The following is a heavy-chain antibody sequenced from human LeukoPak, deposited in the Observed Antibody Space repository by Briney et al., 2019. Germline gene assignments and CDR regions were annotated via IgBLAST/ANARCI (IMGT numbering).Heavy chain of an antibody. CDR3: ARDASASSTGWYYFDH. D-gene: IGHD6-19*01. Sequence: PEGSLRLSCAASGFTFSTSWMNWVRQAPGKGLEWVGMIKGDGSQSYYVDSVRGRFTISRDNAKDALYLQMNSLRAEDTAVYYCARDASASSTGWYYFDHWGQGALVTVSS. CDR1: GFTFSTSW. CDR2: IKGDGSQS. J-gene: IGHJ4*02. V-gene: IGHV3-7*03.